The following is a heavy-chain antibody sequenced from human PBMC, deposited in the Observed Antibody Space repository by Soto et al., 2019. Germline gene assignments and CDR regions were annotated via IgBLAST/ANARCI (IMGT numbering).Heavy chain of an antibody. Sequence: GESLKISCKGSGYSFTSYWISWVRQMPGKGLEWMGRIDPSDSYTNYSPSFQGHVTISADKSISTAYLQWSSLKASDTAMYYCARHSRNSGITMIVVAPFDYWGQGALVTVS. V-gene: IGHV5-10-1*01. CDR2: IDPSDSYT. CDR3: ARHSRNSGITMIVVAPFDY. D-gene: IGHD3-22*01. CDR1: GYSFTSYW. J-gene: IGHJ4*02.